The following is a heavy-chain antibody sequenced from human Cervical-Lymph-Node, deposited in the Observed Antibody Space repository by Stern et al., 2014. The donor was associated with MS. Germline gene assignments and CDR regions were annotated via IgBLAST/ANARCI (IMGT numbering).Heavy chain of an antibody. CDR1: GFTFDDYT. CDR3: VKGAGGAFDY. Sequence: EVQLVESGGGLVQPGRSLRLSCAASGFTFDDYTMHWVRQAPGKGLEWVSGMSGNSGRIGYADSVNVRFTVSRDNAKNSLYLQMNSLKVDDTALYYCVKGAGGAFDYWGQGTLVTVSS. J-gene: IGHJ4*02. D-gene: IGHD1-26*01. CDR2: MSGNSGRI. V-gene: IGHV3-9*01.